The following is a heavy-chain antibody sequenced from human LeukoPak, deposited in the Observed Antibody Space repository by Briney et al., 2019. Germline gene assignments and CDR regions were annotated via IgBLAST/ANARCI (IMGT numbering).Heavy chain of an antibody. CDR1: GFAFSSHW. V-gene: IGHV3-7*03. CDR2: IKEDGSEK. J-gene: IGHJ4*02. Sequence: GGSLRLSCAASGFAFSSHWMTWVRQAPGKGLEWVAQIKEDGSEKYYADSVKGRFTISRDNAKNSLYLQMNSLRAEDTAVYYCAREIGSSWSRPTDYWGQGTLVTVSS. CDR3: AREIGSSWSRPTDY. D-gene: IGHD6-13*01.